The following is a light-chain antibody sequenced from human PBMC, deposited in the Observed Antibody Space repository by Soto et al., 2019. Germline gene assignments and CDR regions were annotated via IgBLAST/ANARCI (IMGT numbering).Light chain of an antibody. Sequence: HSALTQPASVSESPGQSITISCTGTRSDIGSYNNVAWYQKHPGKAPRVMIFGVTKRPSGISNRFFGSKSGSTASLTISGLQAEDEADYFCFSYAGSSIWVFGGGTKVTVL. CDR1: RSDIGSYNN. J-gene: IGLJ3*02. CDR3: FSYAGSSIWV. CDR2: GVT. V-gene: IGLV2-23*02.